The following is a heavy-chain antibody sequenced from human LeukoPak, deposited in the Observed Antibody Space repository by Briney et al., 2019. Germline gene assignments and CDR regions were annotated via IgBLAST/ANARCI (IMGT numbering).Heavy chain of an antibody. CDR1: GFTVSSNY. V-gene: IGHV3-53*01. Sequence: GGSLRLSCAASGFTVSSNYMSWVRQAPGKGLEWVSVIYSGGSTYYADSVKGRFTISRDNSKNKLYLQMNSLRAEDTAVYYCGRIRGDRHSRGWSDSFDIWGQGTMVTVSS. J-gene: IGHJ3*02. CDR2: IYSGGST. CDR3: GRIRGDRHSRGWSDSFDI. D-gene: IGHD6-19*01.